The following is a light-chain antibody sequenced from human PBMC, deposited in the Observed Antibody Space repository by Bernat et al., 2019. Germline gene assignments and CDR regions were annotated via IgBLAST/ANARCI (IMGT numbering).Light chain of an antibody. J-gene: IGLJ3*02. CDR3: QAWDSSNGV. CDR2: RDD. Sequence: SYEFIQPPSVSVSPGQTASITCSGDRLSNTCWYQQKPGQSPVVVIFRDDKRPSGSPERFSGSNSGDTATLTISGTQAMDEADYYCQAWDSSNGVFGGGTKLTVL. CDR1: RLSN. V-gene: IGLV3-1*01.